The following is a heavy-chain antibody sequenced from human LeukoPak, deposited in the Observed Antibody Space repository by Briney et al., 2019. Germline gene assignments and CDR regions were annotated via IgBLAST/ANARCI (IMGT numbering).Heavy chain of an antibody. Sequence: QPGGSLRLSCAVSGFTFSRYWMSWIRQAPGKGLEWVANIKQDGSEKNYVDSVKGRFTISRDNAKNSEYLQMNSLRVEDTAVYYCARDLGGYYYESSGYYSRDDAFHIWGQGTMVTVSA. CDR3: ARDLGGYYYESSGYYSRDDAFHI. V-gene: IGHV3-7*01. D-gene: IGHD3-22*01. CDR2: IKQDGSEK. CDR1: GFTFSRYW. J-gene: IGHJ3*02.